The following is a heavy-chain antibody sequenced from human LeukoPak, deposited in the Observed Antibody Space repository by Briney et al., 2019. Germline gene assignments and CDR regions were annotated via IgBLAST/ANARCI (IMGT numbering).Heavy chain of an antibody. CDR1: GFTFSSYG. Sequence: GGSLRLSCAASGFTFSSYGMHWVRQAPGKGLEWVAVISYDGSNKYYADSVKGRFTISRDNSKNTLYLQMNSLRAEDTAVYYCTKVSIQTYFDYWGQGTLVTVSS. CDR3: TKVSIQTYFDY. D-gene: IGHD1-1*01. J-gene: IGHJ4*02. V-gene: IGHV3-30*18. CDR2: ISYDGSNK.